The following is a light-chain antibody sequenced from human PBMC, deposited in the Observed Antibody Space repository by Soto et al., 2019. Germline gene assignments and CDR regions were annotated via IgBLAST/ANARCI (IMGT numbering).Light chain of an antibody. Sequence: QSVLTQPPSVSGAPGQRVTISCTGSSSNIGAGYDVHWYQQLPGTAPKLLIYGNSNRPSGVPDRFSGSKSGTSASLAITGLQADDEADYYCQSHDSSLSVLWVFGGGTKLTVL. CDR3: QSHDSSLSVLWV. CDR2: GNS. V-gene: IGLV1-40*01. J-gene: IGLJ3*02. CDR1: SSNIGAGYD.